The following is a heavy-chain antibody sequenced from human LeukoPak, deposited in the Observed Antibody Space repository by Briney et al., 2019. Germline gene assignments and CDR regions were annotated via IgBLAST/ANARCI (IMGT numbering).Heavy chain of an antibody. CDR2: INHSGST. Sequence: SETLSLTCAVYGGSFSGYYWSWIRQPPGKGLEWIGEINHSGSTNYNPSLKSRVTISVDTSKNQFSLKLSSVTAADTAVYYCARGIKIQSYRYVGYYYFDYRGQGTLVTVSS. D-gene: IGHD3-16*02. J-gene: IGHJ4*02. V-gene: IGHV4-34*01. CDR3: ARGIKIQSYRYVGYYYFDY. CDR1: GGSFSGYY.